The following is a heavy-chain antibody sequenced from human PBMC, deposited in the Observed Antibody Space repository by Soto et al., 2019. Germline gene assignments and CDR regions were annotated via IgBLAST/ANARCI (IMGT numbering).Heavy chain of an antibody. CDR1: GYTFTSYD. CDR3: PNERGASSPFDY. V-gene: IGHV1-8*01. J-gene: IGHJ4*02. D-gene: IGHD1-26*01. Sequence: QVQLVQSGAEVKKPGASVKVSCKASGYTFTSYDINWVRQATGQGLEWMGWMNPNSGNTGDAQKFQGRVTLPRNTSVSTADTDLTSLRCEHTAVYYCPNERGASSPFDYWGQGTLVTVSS. CDR2: MNPNSGNT.